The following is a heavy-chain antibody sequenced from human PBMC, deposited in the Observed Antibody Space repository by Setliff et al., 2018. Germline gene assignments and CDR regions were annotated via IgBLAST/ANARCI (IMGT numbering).Heavy chain of an antibody. CDR2: VYDRGSI. J-gene: IGHJ4*02. Sequence: SETLSLTCTVSGASISNDYWSWIRQPPGKGLEWIGHVYDRGSISAYNPSLKSRVTIPVDTSKNQFSLKLSSVTAADTAVYYCARTGTYRYFDYWGQGTLVTVSS. V-gene: IGHV4-59*08. D-gene: IGHD1-1*01. CDR3: ARTGTYRYFDY. CDR1: GASISNDY.